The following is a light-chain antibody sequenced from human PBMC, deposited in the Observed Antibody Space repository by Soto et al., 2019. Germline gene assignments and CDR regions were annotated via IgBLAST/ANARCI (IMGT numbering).Light chain of an antibody. CDR1: ISDVSGYNF. V-gene: IGLV2-14*03. Sequence: QSALTQTASVSGSPGQSITISCTGTISDVSGYNFVSWYQQYPGKAPKLRIYDVSNRPSGVSNRFSGSKSGNTASLTISGLQAEDEADYYCSSYTSSNTYVFGAGTKVTVL. J-gene: IGLJ1*01. CDR3: SSYTSSNTYV. CDR2: DVS.